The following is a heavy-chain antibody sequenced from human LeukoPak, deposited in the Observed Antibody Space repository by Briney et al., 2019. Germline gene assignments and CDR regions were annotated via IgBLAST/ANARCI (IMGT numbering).Heavy chain of an antibody. Sequence: SGTLSLTCAVSGDSISSSHWWSWVRQPPGKGLEWIGEVYHSGSTNYNPSLKSRVTMSADMSRNQFSLKLTSVTAADTAVYYCARLLLTGSNWFDPWGQGTLVTVSS. CDR1: GDSISSSHW. D-gene: IGHD3-9*01. J-gene: IGHJ5*02. CDR2: VYHSGST. V-gene: IGHV4-4*02. CDR3: ARLLLTGSNWFDP.